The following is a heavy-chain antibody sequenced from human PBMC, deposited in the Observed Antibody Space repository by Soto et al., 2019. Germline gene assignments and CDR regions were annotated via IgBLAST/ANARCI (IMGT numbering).Heavy chain of an antibody. J-gene: IGHJ6*02. Sequence: ASVKVSCKASGGTFSSYAISWVRQAPGQGLEWMGGIIPIFGTANYAQKFQGRVTITADESTSTAYMELSSLRSEDTAVYYCARPTYYDILTGSHLPFYYYGMDVWGQGTTVTVSS. CDR2: IIPIFGTA. CDR1: GGTFSSYA. CDR3: ARPTYYDILTGSHLPFYYYGMDV. D-gene: IGHD3-9*01. V-gene: IGHV1-69*13.